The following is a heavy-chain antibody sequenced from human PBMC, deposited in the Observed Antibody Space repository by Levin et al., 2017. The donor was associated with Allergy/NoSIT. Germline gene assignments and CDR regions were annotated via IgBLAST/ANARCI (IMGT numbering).Heavy chain of an antibody. J-gene: IGHJ4*02. V-gene: IGHV3-23*01. CDR3: AKAGSSHYSSWHTY. CDR2: ISGSGGST. Sequence: HTGGSLRLSCAASGFTFSSYAMSWVRQAPGKGLEWVSAISGSGGSTYYADSVKGRFTISRDNSKNTLYLQMNSLRAEDTAVYYCAKAGSSHYSSWHTYWGQGTLVTVSS. D-gene: IGHD6-13*01. CDR1: GFTFSSYA.